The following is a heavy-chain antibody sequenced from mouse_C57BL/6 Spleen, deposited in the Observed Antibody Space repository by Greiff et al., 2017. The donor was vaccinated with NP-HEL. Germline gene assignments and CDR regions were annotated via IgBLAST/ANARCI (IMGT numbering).Heavy chain of an antibody. D-gene: IGHD2-12*01. CDR2: ISSGGDYI. J-gene: IGHJ2*01. CDR3: TRDSSLYYFDY. Sequence: VESGEGLVKPGGSLKLSCAASGFTFSSYAMSWVRQTPEKRLEWVAYISSGGDYIYYADTVKGRFTISRDNARNTLYLQMSSLKSEDTAMYYCTRDSSLYYFDYWGQGTTLTVSS. CDR1: GFTFSSYA. V-gene: IGHV5-9-1*02.